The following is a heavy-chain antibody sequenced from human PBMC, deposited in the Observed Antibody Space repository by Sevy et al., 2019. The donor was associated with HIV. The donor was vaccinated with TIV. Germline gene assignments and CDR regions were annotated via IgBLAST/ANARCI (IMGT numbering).Heavy chain of an antibody. Sequence: GGSLRLSCAASGFTFSSYSMNWVRQAPGKGLEWVSSISSSSSYIYYGDSVKGRFTISRDNAKNSLYLQMNSLRDEDTAVYYCARGGGYGLKTPFDYWGQGTLVTVSS. J-gene: IGHJ4*02. CDR1: GFTFSSYS. CDR2: ISSSSSYI. D-gene: IGHD1-1*01. CDR3: ARGGGYGLKTPFDY. V-gene: IGHV3-21*01.